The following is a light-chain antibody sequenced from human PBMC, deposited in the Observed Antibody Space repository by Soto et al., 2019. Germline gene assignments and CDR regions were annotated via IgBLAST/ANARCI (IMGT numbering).Light chain of an antibody. V-gene: IGKV3-15*01. J-gene: IGKJ5*01. CDR2: VAS. CDR3: QQYNNWPIT. CDR1: QSVSSN. Sequence: EVVLTKSPATLSLSPGERATLSCRASQSVSSNLAWYQQKPGQAPRLLIYVASTRATGIPARFSGSASGTEFTLTISSLQSEDFAVYYCQQYNNWPITFGQGTHWR.